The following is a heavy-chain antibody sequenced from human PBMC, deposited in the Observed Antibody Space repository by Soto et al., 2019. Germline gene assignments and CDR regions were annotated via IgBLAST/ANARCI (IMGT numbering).Heavy chain of an antibody. CDR1: GYKFTTYG. CDR2: ISTYNGNT. J-gene: IGHJ6*02. Sequence: QVQLLQSGAEVKKPGASVKVSCKASGYKFTTYGITWVRQAPGQGLAWLGGISTYNGNTDYAQNLQDRVTMTTETSTSTAYLEVRSLTSDDTAVYFCARGLGTNGLDVWGQGTTGTVSS. D-gene: IGHD7-27*01. V-gene: IGHV1-18*04. CDR3: ARGLGTNGLDV.